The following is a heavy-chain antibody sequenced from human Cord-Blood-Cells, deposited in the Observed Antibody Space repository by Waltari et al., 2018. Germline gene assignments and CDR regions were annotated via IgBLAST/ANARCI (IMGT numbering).Heavy chain of an antibody. D-gene: IGHD2-15*01. CDR2: INHSGST. Sequence: QVQLQQWGAGLLKPSETLSLTCAVYGGSFSGYYWSWIRQPPGKGLGWTGEINHSGSTNYDPSLKSRGTISVDTSKNQFSLKLSSVTAADTAVYYCAILPTDYYYYYGMDVWGQGTTVTVSS. CDR3: AILPTDYYYYYGMDV. CDR1: GGSFSGYY. V-gene: IGHV4-34*01. J-gene: IGHJ6*02.